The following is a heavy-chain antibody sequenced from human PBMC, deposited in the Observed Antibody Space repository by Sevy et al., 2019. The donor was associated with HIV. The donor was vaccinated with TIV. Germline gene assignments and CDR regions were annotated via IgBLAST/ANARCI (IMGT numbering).Heavy chain of an antibody. CDR2: INGRGGST. CDR3: ARPTPRIAPSSAAFFDS. Sequence: GGSLRLSCAASGFASGFTFSSFAMSWVRQLPGKGLEWVSTINGRGGSTYYADSLKGRFTLSRDNSNNALFLQMDSLTPDDTAVYYCARPTPRIAPSSAAFFDSWGHGTLVTVSS. J-gene: IGHJ4*01. CDR1: GFTFSSFA. D-gene: IGHD6-6*01. V-gene: IGHV3-23*01.